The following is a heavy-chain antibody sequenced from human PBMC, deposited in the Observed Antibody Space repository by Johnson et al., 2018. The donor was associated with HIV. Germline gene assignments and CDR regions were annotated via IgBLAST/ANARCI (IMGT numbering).Heavy chain of an antibody. V-gene: IGHV3-30-3*01. CDR2: ISYDGSNK. D-gene: IGHD1-26*01. J-gene: IGHJ3*02. CDR3: ARDQFRKGWDQLGVDAFDI. CDR1: GFTFSSYA. Sequence: QEKLVESGGGVVQPGRSLRLSCAASGFTFSSYAMHWVRQAPGKGLAWVAVISYDGSNKYYADSVKGRFTISRDNAKNSLYLQMNSLRAEDTAVYYCARDQFRKGWDQLGVDAFDIWGQGTMVTVSS.